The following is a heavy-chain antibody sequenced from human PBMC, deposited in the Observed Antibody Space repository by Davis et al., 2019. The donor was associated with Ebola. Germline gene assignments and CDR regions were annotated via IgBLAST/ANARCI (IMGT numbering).Heavy chain of an antibody. CDR2: ISSSSSTI. J-gene: IGHJ5*02. CDR3: ARVGGSGSYYNLWLDP. D-gene: IGHD3-10*01. Sequence: GESLKISCAASGFTFSSYSMNWVRQAPGKGLEWVSYISSSSSTIYYADSVKGRFTISRDNSKNTLYLQMNSLRAEDTAVYYCARVGGSGSYYNLWLDPWGQGTLVTVSS. CDR1: GFTFSSYS. V-gene: IGHV3-48*01.